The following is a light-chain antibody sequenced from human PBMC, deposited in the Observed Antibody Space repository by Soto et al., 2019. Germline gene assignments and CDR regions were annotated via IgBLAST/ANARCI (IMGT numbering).Light chain of an antibody. CDR2: DVT. CDR3: CSFAGRYIYV. J-gene: IGLJ1*01. CDR1: SSDIGAYDY. V-gene: IGLV2-11*01. Sequence: QSVLTQPASVSGSPGQSLTISCTGTSSDIGAYDYVSWYQQHPGKAPKLMIYDVTKRPSGVPDRFSGSKSGNTASLTISGLQADDEADYYCCSFAGRYIYVFGTGTKLTVL.